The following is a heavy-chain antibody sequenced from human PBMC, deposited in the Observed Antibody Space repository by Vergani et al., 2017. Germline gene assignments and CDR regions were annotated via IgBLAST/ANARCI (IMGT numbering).Heavy chain of an antibody. CDR3: ARDESITMVRGVVYGMDV. CDR2: IIPILGIA. J-gene: IGHJ6*02. CDR1: GGTFSSYT. V-gene: IGHV1-69*08. Sequence: QVQLVQSGAEVKKPGSSVKVSCKASGGTFSSYTISWVRQAPGQGLEWMGRIIPILGIANYAQKFQGRVTITADKSTSTAYMGLSSLRSEETAVYYCARDESITMVRGVVYGMDVWGQGTTVTVSS. D-gene: IGHD3-10*01.